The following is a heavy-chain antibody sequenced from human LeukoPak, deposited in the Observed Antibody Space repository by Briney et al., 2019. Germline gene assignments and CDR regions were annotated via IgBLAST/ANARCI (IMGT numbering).Heavy chain of an antibody. Sequence: GGSLRLSCAASGFTFSDYYRSWIRQAPGKGLEWVSYISSSGSTIYYADSVKGRFTISRDNAKNSLYLQMNSLRAEDTAVYYCAGNYDYVWGSKGSFDYWGQGTLVTVSS. V-gene: IGHV3-11*01. J-gene: IGHJ4*02. D-gene: IGHD3-16*01. CDR1: GFTFSDYY. CDR3: AGNYDYVWGSKGSFDY. CDR2: ISSSGSTI.